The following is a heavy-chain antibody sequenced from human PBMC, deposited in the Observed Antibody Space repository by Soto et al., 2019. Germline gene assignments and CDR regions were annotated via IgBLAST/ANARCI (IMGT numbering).Heavy chain of an antibody. CDR1: GFTFSSYG. CDR3: ASDSYGSGSYFFDY. D-gene: IGHD3-10*01. V-gene: IGHV3-33*01. J-gene: IGHJ4*02. CDR2: IWYDGSNK. Sequence: GGSLRLSCAASGFTFSSYGMHWVRQAPGKGLEWVAVIWYDGSNKYYADSVKGRFTISRDNSKNTLYLQMNSLRAEDTAVYYCASDSYGSGSYFFDYWGQGTLVTVSS.